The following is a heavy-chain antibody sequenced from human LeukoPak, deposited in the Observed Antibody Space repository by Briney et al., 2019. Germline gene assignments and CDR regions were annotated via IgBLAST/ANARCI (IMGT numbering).Heavy chain of an antibody. CDR1: GGSISGYY. J-gene: IGHJ4*02. CDR3: ARVVGYSYGNPRGRYFDY. V-gene: IGHV4-34*01. D-gene: IGHD5-18*01. Sequence: PSETVSLTCTVSGGSISGYYWSWIRQPPGKGLEWIGEINDSGSTNYNPSLKSRVTISVDTSKNQFSLKLSSVTAADTAVYYYARVVGYSYGNPRGRYFDYWGQGTLVTVSS. CDR2: INDSGST.